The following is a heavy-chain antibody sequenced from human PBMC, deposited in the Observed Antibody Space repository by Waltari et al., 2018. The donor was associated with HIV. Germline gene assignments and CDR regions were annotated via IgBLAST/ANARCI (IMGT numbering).Heavy chain of an antibody. V-gene: IGHV4-38-2*02. CDR2: IYRSGTT. J-gene: IGHJ3*02. D-gene: IGHD3-22*01. Sequence: QVQLQESGPGLVKPSETLSLTCKVSASSVSSGYYWGWIRQCPGKGLEWIGSIYRSGTTYYNPSFKSRVTILANMSKNQFSLKLSSVTAADTAVYYCARDQDYYDSSGYTCYAFDMWGPGTMVTVSS. CDR3: ARDQDYYDSSGYTCYAFDM. CDR1: ASSVSSGYY.